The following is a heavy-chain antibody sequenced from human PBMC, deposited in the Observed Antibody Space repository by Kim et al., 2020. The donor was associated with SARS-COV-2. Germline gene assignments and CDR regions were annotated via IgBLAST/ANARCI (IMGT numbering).Heavy chain of an antibody. D-gene: IGHD1-1*01. V-gene: IGHV1-8*01. CDR2: MNPNSGNT. CDR1: GYTFTSYD. J-gene: IGHJ6*02. Sequence: ASVKVSCKASGYTFTSYDINWVRQATGQGLEWMGWMNPNSGNTGYAQKFQGRVTMTRNTSISTAYMELSSLRSEDTAVYYCARGGLEPSYYYYGMDVWGQGTTVTVSS. CDR3: ARGGLEPSYYYYGMDV.